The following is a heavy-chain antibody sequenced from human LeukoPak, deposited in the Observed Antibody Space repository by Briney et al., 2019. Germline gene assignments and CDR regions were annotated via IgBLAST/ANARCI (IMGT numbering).Heavy chain of an antibody. V-gene: IGHV3-23*01. CDR1: GFTLSSYA. CDR3: ARSGYNRFDY. J-gene: IGHJ4*02. CDR2: FSGRGGGT. Sequence: GGSLRLSCAASGFTLSSYAMSWVRQAPGKGLEWVSSFSGRGGGTYYADSVKGRFTISRDNSKNTLYLQMNSLRAEDTAVYYCARSGYNRFDYWGQGTLVTVSS. D-gene: IGHD5-24*01.